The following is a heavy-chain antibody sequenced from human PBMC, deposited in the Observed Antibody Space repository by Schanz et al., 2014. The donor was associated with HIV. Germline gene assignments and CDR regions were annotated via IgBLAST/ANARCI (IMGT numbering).Heavy chain of an antibody. J-gene: IGHJ6*02. D-gene: IGHD2-2*01. V-gene: IGHV3-23*01. CDR3: AKTYTSFSSPRYYFGMDV. Sequence: EVQLLESGGGLVQPGGSLRLSCAVSGFTITSYGMSWVRQAPGKGLEWVSTISAGVGTASYADSVKGRFTISRDNSKKMLFLQMNRLRAEDTAVYYCAKTYTSFSSPRYYFGMDVWGQGTTVTVS. CDR2: ISAGVGTA. CDR1: GFTITSYG.